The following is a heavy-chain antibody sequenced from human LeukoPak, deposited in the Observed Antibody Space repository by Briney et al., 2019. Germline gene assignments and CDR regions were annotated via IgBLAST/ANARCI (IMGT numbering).Heavy chain of an antibody. CDR1: GFTFSSYW. CDR2: IKSDGST. V-gene: IGHV3-74*01. Sequence: GGSLRHSCAASGFTFSSYWMHWVRQAPGKGLVWVSRIKSDGSTNYADSVKGRFTISRDNAKNTVSLQMNSLRAEDTGVYYCARAPSEIGGYYPEYFEHWGQGTLVTVSS. CDR3: ARAPSEIGGYYPEYFEH. J-gene: IGHJ1*01. D-gene: IGHD3-22*01.